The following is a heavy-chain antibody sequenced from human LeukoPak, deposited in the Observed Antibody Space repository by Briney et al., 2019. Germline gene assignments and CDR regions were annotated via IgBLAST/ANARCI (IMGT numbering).Heavy chain of an antibody. V-gene: IGHV3-23*01. D-gene: IGHD6-6*01. J-gene: IGHJ4*02. CDR1: GFTFSSYA. Sequence: GGSLRLSCTASGFTFSSYAMSWVRQAAGKGLEWVSTVTVSGGGTYYGDSVKGRFTISRDNSKNTLYLQMNSLRAEDTAVYYCAKRAARPAYYFYFWGQGTLVTISS. CDR2: VTVSGGGT. CDR3: AKRAARPAYYFYF.